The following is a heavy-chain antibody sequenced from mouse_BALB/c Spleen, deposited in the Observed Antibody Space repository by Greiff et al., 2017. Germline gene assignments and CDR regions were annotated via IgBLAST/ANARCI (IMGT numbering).Heavy chain of an antibody. J-gene: IGHJ2*01. D-gene: IGHD2-4*01. V-gene: IGHV1-9*01. Sequence: VQLQQSGAELMKPGASVKISCKATGYTFSSYWIEWVKQRPGHGLEWIGEILPGSGSTNYNEKFKGKATFTADTSSNTAYMQLSSLTSEDSAVYYCARVGYYDYDVDYWGQGTTLTVSS. CDR2: ILPGSGST. CDR1: GYTFSSYW. CDR3: ARVGYYDYDVDY.